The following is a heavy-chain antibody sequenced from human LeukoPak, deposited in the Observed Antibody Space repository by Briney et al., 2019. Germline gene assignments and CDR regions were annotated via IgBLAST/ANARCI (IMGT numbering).Heavy chain of an antibody. Sequence: GGSLRLSCAASGFTFSSYEMNWVRQAPGKGLEWVSYISSSGSTIYYADSVKGRFTISRDNAKNSLYLQMNSLRAEDTAVYYCARDRKQQLVNWSDPWGQGTLVTVSS. CDR2: ISSSGSTI. CDR3: ARDRKQQLVNWSDP. J-gene: IGHJ5*02. D-gene: IGHD6-13*01. V-gene: IGHV3-48*03. CDR1: GFTFSSYE.